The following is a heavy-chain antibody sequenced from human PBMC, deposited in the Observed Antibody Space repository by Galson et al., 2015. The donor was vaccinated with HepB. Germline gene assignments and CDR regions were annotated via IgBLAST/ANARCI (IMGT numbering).Heavy chain of an antibody. CDR1: GFTFSSYA. Sequence: SLRLSCAASGFTFSSYAMSWVRQAPGKGLEWVSAISGSGGSTYYADSVKGRFTISRDNSKNTLYLQMNSLRAEDTAVYYCAKSRGWGSGPADAFDIWGQGTMVTVSS. V-gene: IGHV3-23*01. CDR2: ISGSGGST. CDR3: AKSRGWGSGPADAFDI. J-gene: IGHJ3*02. D-gene: IGHD3-10*01.